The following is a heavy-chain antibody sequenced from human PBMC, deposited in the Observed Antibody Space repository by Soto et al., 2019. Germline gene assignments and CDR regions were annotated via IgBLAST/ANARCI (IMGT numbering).Heavy chain of an antibody. Sequence: TSETLSLTCPVSGGSISRYYSRWIRQPPGKRLEWIGYISYSGSTFYNPSLKSRVTISVDTSKNQFSLKLSSVTAADTAVYYCAREAAGILNWFDPWGQGTLVPVSS. CDR3: AREAAGILNWFDP. D-gene: IGHD6-25*01. CDR2: ISYSGST. CDR1: GGSISRYY. V-gene: IGHV4-59*12. J-gene: IGHJ5*02.